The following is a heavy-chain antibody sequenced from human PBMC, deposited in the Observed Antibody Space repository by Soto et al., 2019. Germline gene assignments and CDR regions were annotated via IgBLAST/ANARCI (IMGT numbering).Heavy chain of an antibody. V-gene: IGHV1-3*01. CDR3: ASSYYYDSSGYSSLYYYYGMDV. CDR1: GYTFTSYA. Sequence: QVQLVQSGAEVKKPGASVKVSCKASGYTFTSYAMHWVRQAPGQRLEWMGWINAGNGNTKYSQMFQGRVTIARDTITSTAYMELSSLRSYDTAAYYSASSYYYDSSGYSSLYYYYGMDVWGQGTTVTVSS. J-gene: IGHJ6*02. D-gene: IGHD3-22*01. CDR2: INAGNGNT.